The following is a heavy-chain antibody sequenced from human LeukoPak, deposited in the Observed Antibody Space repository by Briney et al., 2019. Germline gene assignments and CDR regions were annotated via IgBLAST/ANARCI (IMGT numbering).Heavy chain of an antibody. D-gene: IGHD1-26*01. Sequence: SETLSLTCAVSGGSISSSSYYWGWIRQPPGKGLEWIGSIYYSGNTYYNPSLKSRLTISVDTSKNQFSLKLSSVTAADTAVYYCARDPLGAGTVGATSGYWGQGTLVTVSS. J-gene: IGHJ4*02. CDR1: GGSISSSSYY. V-gene: IGHV4-39*02. CDR2: IYYSGNT. CDR3: ARDPLGAGTVGATSGY.